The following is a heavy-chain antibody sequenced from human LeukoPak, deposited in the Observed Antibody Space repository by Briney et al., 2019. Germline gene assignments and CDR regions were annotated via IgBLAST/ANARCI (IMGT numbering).Heavy chain of an antibody. D-gene: IGHD6-13*01. CDR1: GYTFTSYA. CDR3: ARATAAPPIYNWFDP. Sequence: ASVKVSCKASGYTFTSYAISWVRQAPGQGLEWMGGIIPIFGTANYAQKFQGRVTITADKSTSTAYMELSSLRSEDTAVYYCARATAAPPIYNWFDPWGQGTLVTVSS. CDR2: IIPIFGTA. J-gene: IGHJ5*02. V-gene: IGHV1-69*06.